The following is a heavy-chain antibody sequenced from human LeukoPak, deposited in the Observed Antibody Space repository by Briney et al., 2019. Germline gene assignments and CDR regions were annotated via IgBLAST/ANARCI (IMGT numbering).Heavy chain of an antibody. CDR3: ARQANHYDTSGYLDY. CDR2: IYPGDSYT. V-gene: IGHV5-51*01. CDR1: GYSFTSYW. Sequence: GESLKISCKGSGYSFTSYWIGWVRQMPGKGLEWMGIIYPGDSYTTYSPSFQGQVTISADTSISTAYLQWSRLKASDTAMYYCARQANHYDTSGYLDYWGQGTVVAVSS. D-gene: IGHD3-22*01. J-gene: IGHJ4*02.